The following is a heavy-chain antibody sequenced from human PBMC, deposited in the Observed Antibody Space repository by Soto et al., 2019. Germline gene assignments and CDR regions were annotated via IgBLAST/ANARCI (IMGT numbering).Heavy chain of an antibody. CDR3: VRTSLVVAAATREDY. D-gene: IGHD2-15*01. CDR1: GFTFSSYW. J-gene: IGHJ4*02. Sequence: EVQLVESGGGLVQPGGSLRLSCAASGFTFSSYWMHWVRQAPGKGLVWVSRINSDGSSTSYADSVKGRFXXXXXXXXXXXXXXXXXXXAEDTAVYYCVRTSLVVAAATREDYWGQGTLVTVSS. V-gene: IGHV3-74*01. CDR2: INSDGSST.